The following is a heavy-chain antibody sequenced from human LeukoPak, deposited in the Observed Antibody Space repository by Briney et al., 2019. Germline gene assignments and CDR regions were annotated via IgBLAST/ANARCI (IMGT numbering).Heavy chain of an antibody. CDR1: GGTFSNYA. J-gene: IGHJ4*02. D-gene: IGHD2-21*01. V-gene: IGHV1-69*13. CDR2: IIPIFGTA. CDR3: ASGGTDCGGDCYTAYYFDY. Sequence: SVKVSCKASGGTFSNYAISWVRQAPGQGLEWMGGIIPIFGTANHAQKFQGRVTITADESTSTAYMELSRLRSEDTAVYYCASGGTDCGGDCYTAYYFDYWGQGTLVTVSS.